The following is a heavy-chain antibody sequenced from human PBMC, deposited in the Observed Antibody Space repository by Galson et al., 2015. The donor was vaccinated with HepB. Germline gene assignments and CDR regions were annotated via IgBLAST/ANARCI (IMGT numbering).Heavy chain of an antibody. V-gene: IGHV3-30*18. J-gene: IGHJ6*03. CDR1: GFRFSSSG. D-gene: IGHD3-3*01. Sequence: SLRLSCAASGFRFSSSGMHWVRQAPGKGREWVAAISYDGSNKYYVDSVKGRITISRDNSKNTLYLQMNSLRAEDTAVYYCAKSKGGFLEWLLSHMDVWGKGTTVTVSS. CDR2: ISYDGSNK. CDR3: AKSKGGFLEWLLSHMDV.